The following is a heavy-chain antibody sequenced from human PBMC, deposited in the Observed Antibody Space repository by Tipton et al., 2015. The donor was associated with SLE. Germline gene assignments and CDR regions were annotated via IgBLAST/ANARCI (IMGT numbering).Heavy chain of an antibody. J-gene: IGHJ5*02. CDR2: ISYDGSNK. Sequence: SLRLSCAASGFTFSSYAMHWVRQAPGKGLEWVAVISYDGSNKYYADSVKGRFTISRDNSKNTLYLQMNSLRAEDAAVYYCAREEYCSSTSCPGVGWFDPWGQGTLVTVSS. CDR3: AREEYCSSTSCPGVGWFDP. V-gene: IGHV3-30*04. CDR1: GFTFSSYA. D-gene: IGHD2-2*01.